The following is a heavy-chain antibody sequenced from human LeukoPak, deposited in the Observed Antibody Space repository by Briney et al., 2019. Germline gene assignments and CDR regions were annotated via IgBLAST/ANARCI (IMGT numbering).Heavy chain of an antibody. CDR1: GFTFSSYA. CDR3: AKERRVLIAAASDY. D-gene: IGHD6-13*01. J-gene: IGHJ4*02. V-gene: IGHV3-23*01. Sequence: GGSLRLSCAASGFTFSSYAMSWVRQAPGKGLEWVSAISGSGGSTYYADSVKGRFTISRDNSKNTLYLQMNSLRAGDTAVYYCAKERRVLIAAASDYWGQGTLVTVSS. CDR2: ISGSGGST.